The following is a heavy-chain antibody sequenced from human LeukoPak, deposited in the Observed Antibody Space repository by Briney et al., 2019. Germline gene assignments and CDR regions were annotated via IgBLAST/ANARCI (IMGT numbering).Heavy chain of an antibody. Sequence: SETLSPTCTVSGGSISSYYWSWIRQPPGKGLEWIGYIYYSGSTNYNPSLKSRVTISVDTSKNQFSLKLGSVTAADTAVYYCARLVLWFGESYYFDYWGQGTLVTVSS. CDR1: GGSISSYY. V-gene: IGHV4-59*01. J-gene: IGHJ4*02. CDR3: ARLVLWFGESYYFDY. CDR2: IYYSGST. D-gene: IGHD3-10*01.